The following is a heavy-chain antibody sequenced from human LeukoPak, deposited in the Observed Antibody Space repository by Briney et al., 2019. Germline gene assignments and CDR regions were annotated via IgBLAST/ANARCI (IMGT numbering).Heavy chain of an antibody. CDR1: EFSVGSNY. CDR3: AKDPNYYGSGSYPNWFDP. J-gene: IGHJ5*02. CDR2: ISWNSGSI. D-gene: IGHD3-10*01. V-gene: IGHV3-9*01. Sequence: PGGSLRLSCAASEFSVGSNYMTWVRQAPGKGLEWVSGISWNSGSIGYADSVKGRFTISRGNAKNSLYLQMNSLRAEDTALYYCAKDPNYYGSGSYPNWFDPWGQGTLVTVSS.